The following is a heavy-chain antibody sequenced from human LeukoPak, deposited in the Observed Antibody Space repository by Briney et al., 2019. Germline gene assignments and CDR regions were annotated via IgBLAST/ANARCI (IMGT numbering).Heavy chain of an antibody. CDR3: ASPMVRGAFY. D-gene: IGHD3-10*01. V-gene: IGHV3-30*03. CDR2: ISYDGSNK. Sequence: TGGSLRLSCAASGFTFSSYGMHWVRQAPGKGLEWVAVISYDGSNKYYADSVKGRFTISRDNSKNTLYLQMNSLRAEDTAVYYCASPMVRGAFYWGQGTLVTVSS. CDR1: GFTFSSYG. J-gene: IGHJ4*02.